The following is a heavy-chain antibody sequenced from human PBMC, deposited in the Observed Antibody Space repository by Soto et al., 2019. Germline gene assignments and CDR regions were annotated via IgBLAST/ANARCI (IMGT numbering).Heavy chain of an antibody. D-gene: IGHD6-13*01. V-gene: IGHV4-61*05. CDR2: IYYSGST. CDR1: GGSISSSSYY. CDR3: ARVTIQYSSSWYGGFDY. Sequence: PSETLSLTCTVSGGSISSSSYYWGWIRQPPGKGLEWIGYIYYSGSTNYNPSLKSRVTISVDTSKNQFSLKLSSVTAADTAVYYCARVTIQYSSSWYGGFDYWGQGTLVTVSS. J-gene: IGHJ4*02.